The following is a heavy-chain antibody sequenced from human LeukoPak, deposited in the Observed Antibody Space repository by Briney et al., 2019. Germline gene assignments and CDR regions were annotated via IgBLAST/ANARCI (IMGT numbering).Heavy chain of an antibody. CDR2: ISSSGSTI. D-gene: IGHD3-3*01. CDR1: GFTFSSYG. V-gene: IGHV3-48*04. Sequence: GGSLRLSCAASGFTFSSYGMNWVRQAPGKGLEWVSYISSSGSTIYYADSVKGRFTISRDNAKNSLYLQMNSLRAEDTAVYYCASFGLSRFLEWSDQKGYWGQGTLVTVSS. J-gene: IGHJ4*02. CDR3: ASFGLSRFLEWSDQKGY.